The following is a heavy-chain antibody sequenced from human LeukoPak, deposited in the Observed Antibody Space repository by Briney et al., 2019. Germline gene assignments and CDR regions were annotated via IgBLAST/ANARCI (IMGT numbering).Heavy chain of an antibody. CDR1: GFTFGDYA. CDR3: TRVWYSGSSPMVCGN. CDR2: IRSKTYGGTT. V-gene: IGHV3-49*04. J-gene: IGHJ4*02. Sequence: GGSLRLSCTASGFTFGDYAMTWVRQAPGKGLEWVGFIRSKTYGGTTEHAASVKGRFTISRDDSKSIAYLQMNSLKTEDIAVYCGTRVWYSGSSPMVCGNWGQGSLVIVSS. D-gene: IGHD1-26*01.